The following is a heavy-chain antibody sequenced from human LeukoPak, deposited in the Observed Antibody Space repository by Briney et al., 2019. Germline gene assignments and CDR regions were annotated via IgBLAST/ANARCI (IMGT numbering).Heavy chain of an antibody. CDR2: IKHDGSER. J-gene: IGHJ4*02. CDR1: GFTFSGYW. V-gene: IGHV3-7*03. CDR3: ARDILVAWNFDF. D-gene: IGHD1-1*01. Sequence: GGSLRLSCAASGFTFSGYWMSWVRQAPGKGLEWVANIKHDGSERYYADSVKGRFTISRDNAKNSLYLQMNSLRAEDKAIYYCARDILVAWNFDFWGQGTLVTVSS.